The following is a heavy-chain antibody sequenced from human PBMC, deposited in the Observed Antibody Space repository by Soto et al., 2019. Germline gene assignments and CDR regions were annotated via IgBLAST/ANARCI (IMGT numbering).Heavy chain of an antibody. J-gene: IGHJ4*02. CDR3: ARDQGYSSSWSAY. Sequence: ASVKVCCKASGYTFTRYGISWVRQAPGQGLEWMGWISAYNGNTKYSQKFQGRVTITRDTSASTAYMELSSLRSEDTAVYYCARDQGYSSSWSAYWGQGTLVTVSS. CDR1: GYTFTRYG. D-gene: IGHD6-13*01. V-gene: IGHV1-18*01. CDR2: ISAYNGNT.